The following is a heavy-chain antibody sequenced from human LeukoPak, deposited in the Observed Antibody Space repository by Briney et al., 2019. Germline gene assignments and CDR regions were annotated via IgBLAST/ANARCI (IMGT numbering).Heavy chain of an antibody. CDR1: GGSVSSGSYY. V-gene: IGHV4-61*01. D-gene: IGHD2-2*01. J-gene: IGHJ4*02. CDR3: ARAPWGSTYYFDY. CDR2: IYYSGST. Sequence: SETLSLTCTVSGGSVSSGSYYWSWIRQPPGKGLEWIGYIYYSGSTNYNPSLKSRVTISVDTSKNQFSLKLSSVTAADTAVYYCARAPWGSTYYFDYWGQGTLVTVSS.